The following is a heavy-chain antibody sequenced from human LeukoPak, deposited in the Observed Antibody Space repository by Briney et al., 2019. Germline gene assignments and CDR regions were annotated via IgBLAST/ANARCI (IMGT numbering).Heavy chain of an antibody. J-gene: IGHJ3*02. CDR2: IIPIFGTA. D-gene: IGHD3-3*01. V-gene: IGHV1-69*05. CDR3: AVVTYYDFWSGFPRAFDI. CDR1: GGTFISYA. Sequence: SVKVSCKASGGTFISYAISWVRQAPGQGLEWMGGIIPIFGTANYAQKFQGRVTITTDESTSTTYMELSSLRSEDTAVYYCAVVTYYDFWSGFPRAFDIWGQGTMVTVSS.